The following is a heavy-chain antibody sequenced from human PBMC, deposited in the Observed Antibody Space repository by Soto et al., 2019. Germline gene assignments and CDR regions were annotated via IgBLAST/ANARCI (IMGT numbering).Heavy chain of an antibody. D-gene: IGHD6-13*01. J-gene: IGHJ5*02. CDR2: IYPGDSDT. Sequence: PGESLKISCKGSGYSFTSYWIGWVRQMPGKGLEWMGIIYPGDSDTRYSPSFQGQVTISADKSISTAYLQWSSLKASDTAMYYFARLSSSSERGFWSEYNWFDPWGQGTLVTVSS. CDR1: GYSFTSYW. V-gene: IGHV5-51*01. CDR3: ARLSSSSERGFWSEYNWFDP.